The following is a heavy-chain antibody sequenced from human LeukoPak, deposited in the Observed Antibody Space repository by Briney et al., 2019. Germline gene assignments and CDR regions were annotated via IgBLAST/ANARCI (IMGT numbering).Heavy chain of an antibody. V-gene: IGHV3-66*01. CDR3: AREQLLLYYFDY. D-gene: IGHD3-22*01. CDR1: GFTVSSSY. CDR2: IYSGGST. J-gene: IGHJ4*02. Sequence: GGSLRLSCAASGFTVSSSYMSWVRQAPGKGLEWVSVIYSGGSTYYADSVKGRFTISRDNSKNTLYLQMNSLRAEDTAVYYCAREQLLLYYFDYWGQGTLVTVSS.